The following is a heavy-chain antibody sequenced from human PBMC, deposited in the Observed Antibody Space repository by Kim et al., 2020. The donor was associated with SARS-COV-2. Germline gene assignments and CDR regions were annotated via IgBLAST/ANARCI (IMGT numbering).Heavy chain of an antibody. CDR2: IYYSGST. CDR1: GGSISSGGYY. D-gene: IGHD3-3*01. Sequence: SETLSLTCTVSGGSISSGGYYWSWIRQHPGKGLEWIGYIYYSGSTYYNPSLKSRVTISVDTSKNQFSLKLSSVTAADTAVYYCARGDTIFGVVINAFDIWGPGKMVTVSS. CDR3: ARGDTIFGVVINAFDI. J-gene: IGHJ3*02. V-gene: IGHV4-31*03.